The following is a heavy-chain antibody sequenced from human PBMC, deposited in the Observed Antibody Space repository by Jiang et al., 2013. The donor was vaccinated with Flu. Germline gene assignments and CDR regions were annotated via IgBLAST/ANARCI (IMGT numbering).Heavy chain of an antibody. CDR1: GYSISNNKY. D-gene: IGHD5-24*01. J-gene: IGHJ4*02. V-gene: IGHV4-38-2*02. CDR2: IFPRAIT. CDR3: ARGGMVARDGFDY. Sequence: LLKPSETLSLTCNVSGYSISNNKYWGWIRQPPGMGLEWIASIFPRAITYKNPSLESRVTLWMDTSKNQFSLKLKSVTAADTAVYFCARGGMVARDGFDYWGQGALVTVSS.